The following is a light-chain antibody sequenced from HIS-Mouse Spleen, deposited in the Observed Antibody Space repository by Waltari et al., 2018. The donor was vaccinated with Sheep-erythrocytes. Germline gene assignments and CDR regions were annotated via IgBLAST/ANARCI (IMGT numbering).Light chain of an antibody. J-gene: IGLJ2*01. CDR2: GNS. Sequence: QSVLTQPPSASGTPGQRVTISCTGSSSNIGAGYDVHWYKQLPGTAPKPLIYGNSNRPSGVPDRFSGSNSGNTATLTISGTQAMDEADYYCQAWDSSTAVFGGGTKLTVL. CDR1: SSNIGAGYD. CDR3: QAWDSSTAV. V-gene: IGLV1-40*01.